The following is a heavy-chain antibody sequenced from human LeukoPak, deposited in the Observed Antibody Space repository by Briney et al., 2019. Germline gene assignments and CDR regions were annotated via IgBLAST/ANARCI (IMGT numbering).Heavy chain of an antibody. CDR3: ARERDIGMVSALDY. CDR2: INPNSGDT. J-gene: IGHJ4*02. D-gene: IGHD5-18*01. Sequence: ASVKVSCKPSGYTFTGYYMHWVRQAPGLGLEWMGWINPNSGDTNYAQKFQGRVTMTRDTSISTAYMELSRPRSDDTAVYYCARERDIGMVSALDYWGQGTLVTVS. CDR1: GYTFTGYY. V-gene: IGHV1-2*02.